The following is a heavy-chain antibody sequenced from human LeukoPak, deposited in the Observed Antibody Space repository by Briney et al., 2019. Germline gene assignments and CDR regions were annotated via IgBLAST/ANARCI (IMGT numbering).Heavy chain of an antibody. V-gene: IGHV3-48*01. CDR1: GFTFSSYS. J-gene: IGHJ4*02. CDR2: VSSSSSTI. D-gene: IGHD5-18*01. CDR3: ARDQRIGGYSYGLTGNFDY. Sequence: PGGSLRLSCAASGFTFSSYSMNWVRQAPGKGLEWVSYVSSSSSTIYYADSVKGRFTISRDNSKNTLYLQMNSLRTEDTAVYYCARDQRIGGYSYGLTGNFDYWGQGTLVTVSS.